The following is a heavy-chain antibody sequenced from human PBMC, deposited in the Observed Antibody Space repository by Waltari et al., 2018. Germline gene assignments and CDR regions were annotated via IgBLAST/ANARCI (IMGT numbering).Heavy chain of an antibody. Sequence: EVQLVESGGTLVKPGGSLRLSCEVSGLTFSKIGLRWVRQAPGKGLEWVGRIKSKIDGGSTDYAAPVSGRFSISRDDSKNMLFLEMNSLKTEDTAVYYCAGGPGTYWSGLLDYWGQGAQVTVSS. V-gene: IGHV3-15*02. CDR3: AGGPGTYWSGLLDY. CDR1: GLTFSKIG. D-gene: IGHD3-3*01. J-gene: IGHJ4*02. CDR2: IKSKIDGGST.